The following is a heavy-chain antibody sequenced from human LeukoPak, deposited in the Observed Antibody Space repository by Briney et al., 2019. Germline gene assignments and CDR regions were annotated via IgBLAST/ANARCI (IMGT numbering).Heavy chain of an antibody. Sequence: PGGSLRLSCAASGFTFSTYIMNWVRQAPGKGLEWIPYIHSSSSSIYYADSVKGRFTISRDNAKNSLYLQMNSLRDEDTAVYYCARDRLGAGSFDIWGQGTMVTVSS. CDR3: ARDRLGAGSFDI. J-gene: IGHJ3*02. D-gene: IGHD7-27*01. CDR1: GFTFSTYI. CDR2: IHSSSSSI. V-gene: IGHV3-48*02.